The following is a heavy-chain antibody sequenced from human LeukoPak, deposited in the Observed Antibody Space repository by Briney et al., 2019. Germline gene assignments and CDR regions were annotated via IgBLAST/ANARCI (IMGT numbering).Heavy chain of an antibody. Sequence: PSETLSLTCTVAGGSISSDDYYWSWIRQPPGNGLEWIGYIYYSESTYYNPSLKSRVTISVDTSKNQFSLKLSSVTAADTAVYYCARDHDFWSGDWFDPWGQGTLVTVSS. V-gene: IGHV4-30-4*08. CDR2: IYYSEST. D-gene: IGHD3-3*01. CDR1: GGSISSDDYY. J-gene: IGHJ5*02. CDR3: ARDHDFWSGDWFDP.